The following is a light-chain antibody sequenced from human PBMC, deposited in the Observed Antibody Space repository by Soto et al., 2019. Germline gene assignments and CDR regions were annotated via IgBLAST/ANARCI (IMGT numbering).Light chain of an antibody. J-gene: IGKJ1*01. CDR3: QQYGSSGT. V-gene: IGKV3-20*01. CDR1: QSVSSSY. Sequence: MGFTRCPGTLSIYPGERATLSCRASQSVSSSYLAWYQQKPGQAPRLLIYGASSRATGIPDRFSGSGSGTDFTLTISRLEPEDFAVYYCQQYGSSGTFGQGTKVDI. CDR2: GAS.